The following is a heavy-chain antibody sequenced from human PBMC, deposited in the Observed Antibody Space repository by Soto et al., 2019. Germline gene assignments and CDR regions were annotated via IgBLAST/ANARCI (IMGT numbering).Heavy chain of an antibody. D-gene: IGHD2-15*01. V-gene: IGHV4-59*01. CDR3: ARVYCSGGSCYPYYFDY. CDR2: IYYSGST. J-gene: IGHJ4*02. CDR1: GGSISSYY. Sequence: SETLSLTCTVSGGSISSYYWSWVRQPPGKGLEWIGYIYYSGSTNYNPSLKSRVTISVDTSKNQFSLKLSSVTAADTAVYYCARVYCSGGSCYPYYFDYWGQGTLVTVSS.